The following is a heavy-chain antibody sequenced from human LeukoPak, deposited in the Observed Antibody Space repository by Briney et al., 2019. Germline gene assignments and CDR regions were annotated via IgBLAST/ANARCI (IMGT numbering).Heavy chain of an antibody. CDR1: GFTFSSYA. D-gene: IGHD3-3*01. Sequence: PGRSLRLSCAASGFTFSSYAMSWVRQAPGKGLEWVSGISSSGGSTYYADSVKGQFTISRDNSKNTLYLQMISLGAEDTAVYYCAKESDFWSGYYFDYWGQGTLVTVSS. CDR2: ISSSGGST. J-gene: IGHJ4*02. CDR3: AKESDFWSGYYFDY. V-gene: IGHV3-23*01.